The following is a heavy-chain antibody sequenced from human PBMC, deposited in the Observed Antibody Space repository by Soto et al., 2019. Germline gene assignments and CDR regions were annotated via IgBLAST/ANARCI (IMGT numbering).Heavy chain of an antibody. D-gene: IGHD3-16*01. Sequence: GGSLRLSCAASGFTFSSYSMNWVRQAPGKGLEWVSYISSSSSTIYYADSVKGRFTISRDNAKNSLYLQMNSLRDEDTAVYYCARDHYDYVWGSYYYYYGMDVWGQETTVTVSS. J-gene: IGHJ6*02. CDR3: ARDHYDYVWGSYYYYYGMDV. V-gene: IGHV3-48*02. CDR1: GFTFSSYS. CDR2: ISSSSSTI.